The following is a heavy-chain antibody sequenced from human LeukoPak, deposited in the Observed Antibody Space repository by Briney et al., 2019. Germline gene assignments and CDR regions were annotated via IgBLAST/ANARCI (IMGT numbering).Heavy chain of an antibody. CDR2: ISYDGSNK. Sequence: GRSLRLSCAASGLTFSSYSMHWVRQSPGKGLEWVAVISYDGSNKYYADSVKGRFTISRDNSKNTLYLQMNSLRAEDTAVYYCAKEYYYGSGLFDYWGQGTLVTVSS. V-gene: IGHV3-30*18. D-gene: IGHD3-10*01. CDR3: AKEYYYGSGLFDY. CDR1: GLTFSSYS. J-gene: IGHJ4*02.